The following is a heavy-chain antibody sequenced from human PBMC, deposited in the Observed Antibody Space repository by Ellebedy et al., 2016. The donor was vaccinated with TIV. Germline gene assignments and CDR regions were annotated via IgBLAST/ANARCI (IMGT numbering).Heavy chain of an antibody. J-gene: IGHJ4*02. V-gene: IGHV4-34*01. CDR3: ARGRYSSGWYDY. D-gene: IGHD6-19*01. CDR1: GGSFSGYY. Sequence: SETLSLXCAVYGGSFSGYYWSWIRQPPGKGLEWIGKINHSGSTNYNPSLKSRVTISVDTSKNQFSLKLSPVTAADTAVYYCARGRYSSGWYDYWGQGTLVTVSS. CDR2: INHSGST.